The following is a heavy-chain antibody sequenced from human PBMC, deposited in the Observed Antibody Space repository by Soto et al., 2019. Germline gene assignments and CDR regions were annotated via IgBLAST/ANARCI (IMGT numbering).Heavy chain of an antibody. V-gene: IGHV4-4*07. CDR3: AKDVSSRRWFDP. CDR1: GASIRSYH. D-gene: IGHD3-16*01. CDR2: MQHTGNT. Sequence: QVQLQESGPGLVKPSETRSLTCAVSGASIRSYHWSWIRQPAGKGLEWIGRMQHTGNTNYNPSLKSRVTMSVDTSKNQISLKMTSVTAAVTAVYFCAKDVSSRRWFDPWGQGILVIVSS. J-gene: IGHJ5*02.